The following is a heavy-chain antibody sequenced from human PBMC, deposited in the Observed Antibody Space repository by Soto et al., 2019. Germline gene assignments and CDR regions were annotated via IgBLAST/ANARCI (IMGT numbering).Heavy chain of an antibody. CDR1: GYTFSRYG. D-gene: IGHD5-18*01. CDR3: ARDEYGGYSGYAMDV. CDR2: INAYNGDT. V-gene: IGHV1-18*01. J-gene: IGHJ6*02. Sequence: QVQLVQSGAEVKKPGASVKVSCKASGYTFSRYGISWVRQAPGQGLEWMGWINAYNGDTNYAQKVQGRVTMTTDTSTSTAYRELRSLRSDDTAVYYCARDEYGGYSGYAMDVLGQGTTVTVSS.